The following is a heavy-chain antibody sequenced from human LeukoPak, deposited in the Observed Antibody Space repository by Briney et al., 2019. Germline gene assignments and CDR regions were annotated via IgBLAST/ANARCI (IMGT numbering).Heavy chain of an antibody. Sequence: ASVTVSCKASGYTFTNYGISWVRQAPGQGLEWMGWISAYNGNTNYTQNLQGRVTMTTDKSTSTAYMERRSLRSDDTAVDYCARDRYYFDSSDYYFIDYWGQGALGTVSS. V-gene: IGHV1-18*01. J-gene: IGHJ4*02. D-gene: IGHD3-22*01. CDR3: ARDRYYFDSSDYYFIDY. CDR1: GYTFTNYG. CDR2: ISAYNGNT.